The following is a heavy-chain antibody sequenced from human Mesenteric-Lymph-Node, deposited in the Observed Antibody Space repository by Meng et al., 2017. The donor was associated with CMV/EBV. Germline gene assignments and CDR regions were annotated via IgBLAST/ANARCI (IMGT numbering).Heavy chain of an antibody. CDR3: AREGPSRSGYFDY. V-gene: IGHV3-30*04. D-gene: IGHD3-3*01. Sequence: GGSLRLSCAASGFTFSSYAMHWVRQAPGKGLEWVAVISYDGSNKYYADSVKGRFTISRDNSKNTLYLQMNSLRAEDTAVYFCAREGPSRSGYFDYWGQGTLVTVSS. J-gene: IGHJ4*02. CDR2: ISYDGSNK. CDR1: GFTFSSYA.